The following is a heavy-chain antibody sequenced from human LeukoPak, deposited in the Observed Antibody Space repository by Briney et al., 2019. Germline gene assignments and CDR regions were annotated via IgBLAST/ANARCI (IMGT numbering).Heavy chain of an antibody. V-gene: IGHV1-8*02. Sequence: GDSVKVSCKPAGYAFSSSEINWVRQAPGQGLEWVGWMHPHSGKTGSAHKFQGRVTMTRDTSTSTAHMEVSSLTSEDTAVFYCARGQYGGNHFFDQWGQGTLIIVSS. D-gene: IGHD4/OR15-4a*01. CDR2: MHPHSGKT. CDR3: ARGQYGGNHFFDQ. CDR1: GYAFSSSE. J-gene: IGHJ4*02.